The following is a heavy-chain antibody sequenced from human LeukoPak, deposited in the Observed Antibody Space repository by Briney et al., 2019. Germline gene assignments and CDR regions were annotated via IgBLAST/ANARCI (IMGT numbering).Heavy chain of an antibody. J-gene: IGHJ5*02. CDR3: ASATPLDP. CDR2: IYYSGST. CDR1: GGSISSYY. D-gene: IGHD1-26*01. V-gene: IGHV4-59*01. Sequence: SETLSLTCTVSGGSISSYYWSWIRQPPGKGLEWIGYIYYSGSTNYNPSLKSRVTISVDTSKNQFSLKLSSVTAADTAVYYCASATPLDPWGQGTLVTVSS.